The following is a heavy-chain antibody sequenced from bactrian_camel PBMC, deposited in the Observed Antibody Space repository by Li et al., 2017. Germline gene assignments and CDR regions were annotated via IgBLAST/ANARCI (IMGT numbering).Heavy chain of an antibody. CDR2: ISGGGGNA. Sequence: HVQLVESGGGSVQAGGSLTLSCVASGYTYAASGYCMAWFRQAPGKGLEWVSSISGGGGNAGYSDSVKGRFTISKDNANNTLYLQMNNLKPEDSAMYYCAADSDDCYVGSEYWYMDWGQGTQVTVS. D-gene: IGHD3*01. V-gene: IGHV3S26*01. J-gene: IGHJ4*01. CDR1: GYTYAASGYC. CDR3: AADSDDCYVGSEYWYMD.